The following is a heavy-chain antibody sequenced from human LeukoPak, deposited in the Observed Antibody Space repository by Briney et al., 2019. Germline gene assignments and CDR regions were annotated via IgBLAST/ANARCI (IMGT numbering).Heavy chain of an antibody. CDR2: INYSGTT. CDR1: GVSFSNYY. CDR3: ARYCGGDCHEAFYI. J-gene: IGHJ3*02. D-gene: IGHD2-21*02. Sequence: SETLSLTCSVSGVSFSNYYWSWIRQPPGKGLEWIGYINYSGTTKYNPSLKGRVTISVDMSKNQFSPKLNSVTAADTAVFYCARYCGGDCHEAFYIWGQGTTVTVSS. V-gene: IGHV4-59*01.